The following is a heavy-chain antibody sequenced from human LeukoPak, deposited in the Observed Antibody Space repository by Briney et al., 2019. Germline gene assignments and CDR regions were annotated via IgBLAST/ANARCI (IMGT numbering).Heavy chain of an antibody. CDR3: ARGRGIAL. J-gene: IGHJ4*02. V-gene: IGHV3-23*01. CDR2: ITGSGDDT. Sequence: GGSLRLSCAASGFTFSNYAMSWVRQAPGKGLEWVSAITGSGDDTYHADSVKGRFTISRDNPKTTLYLQLNTLRAEDTAVYYCARGRGIALWGQGTLVTVSS. CDR1: GFTFSNYA. D-gene: IGHD6-13*01.